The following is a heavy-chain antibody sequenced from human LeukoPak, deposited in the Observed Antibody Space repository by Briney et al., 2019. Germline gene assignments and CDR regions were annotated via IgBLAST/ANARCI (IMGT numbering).Heavy chain of an antibody. CDR3: ATEASYYQDKYHYAMDV. V-gene: IGHV1-24*01. CDR1: GYSLTELS. Sequence: ASVKVSCKVSGYSLTELSMHWVRQAPGKGLEWMAGFDPDDGETIYAQKFQGRVTMTEDTSTDTAYMELTSLRSEDTAVYYCATEASYYQDKYHYAMDVWGQGTTVTVSS. D-gene: IGHD3-10*01. CDR2: FDPDDGET. J-gene: IGHJ6*02.